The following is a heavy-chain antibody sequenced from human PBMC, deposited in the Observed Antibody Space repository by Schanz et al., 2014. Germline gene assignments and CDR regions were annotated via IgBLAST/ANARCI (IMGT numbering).Heavy chain of an antibody. Sequence: VQLLDSGGGLVQPGGSLRLSCAASGFTFSDHYMDWVRQAPGKGLEWVALISNDGSIKYYADSVEGRFTSSRDNSRNTLYLQRNSLRTEDTAVYYCASPSGYSDYGTYFDFWGQGTLVTVSS. CDR3: ASPSGYSDYGTYFDF. J-gene: IGHJ4*02. CDR1: GFTFSDHY. CDR2: ISNDGSIK. V-gene: IGHV3-30-3*01. D-gene: IGHD5-12*01.